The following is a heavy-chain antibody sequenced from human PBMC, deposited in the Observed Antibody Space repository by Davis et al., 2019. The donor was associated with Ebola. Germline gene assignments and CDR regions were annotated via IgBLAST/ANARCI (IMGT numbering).Heavy chain of an antibody. CDR2: INHSGST. CDR1: GSFSGYY. J-gene: IGHJ6*02. Sequence: MPSETLSLTCAVYGSFSGYYWSWIRQPPGKGLEWIGEINHSGSTNYNPSLKSRVTISVDTSKNQFSLKLSSVTAADTAVYYCARLLGSYYYYGMDVWGQGTTVTVSS. D-gene: IGHD7-27*01. V-gene: IGHV4-34*01. CDR3: ARLLGSYYYYGMDV.